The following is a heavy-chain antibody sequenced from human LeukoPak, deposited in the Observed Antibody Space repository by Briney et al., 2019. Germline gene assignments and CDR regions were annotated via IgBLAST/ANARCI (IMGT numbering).Heavy chain of an antibody. D-gene: IGHD3-10*01. Sequence: ASVKVSCKASGGTFSSYAISWVRQAPGQGLEWMGGIIPIFGTANYAQKFQGRVTITADESTSTAYMELSSLRSEDTAVYYCARERAEYYYGSGSHPFDYWGQGTLVTVSS. V-gene: IGHV1-69*01. J-gene: IGHJ4*02. CDR3: ARERAEYYYGSGSHPFDY. CDR1: GGTFSSYA. CDR2: IIPIFGTA.